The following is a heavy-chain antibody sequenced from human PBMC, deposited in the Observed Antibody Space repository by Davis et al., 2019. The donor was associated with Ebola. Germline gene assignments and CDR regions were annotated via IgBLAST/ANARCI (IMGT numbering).Heavy chain of an antibody. Sequence: LRLSCAAYGGSFSGYYWSWIRQPPGKGLEWIGEINHIGSTNYNPSLKSRVTISVDTSKNQFSLKLSSVTAADTAVYYCARGGFGGSYLFYYYGMDVWGQGTTVTVSS. D-gene: IGHD1-26*01. CDR3: ARGGFGGSYLFYYYGMDV. V-gene: IGHV4-34*01. J-gene: IGHJ6*02. CDR2: INHIGST. CDR1: GGSFSGYY.